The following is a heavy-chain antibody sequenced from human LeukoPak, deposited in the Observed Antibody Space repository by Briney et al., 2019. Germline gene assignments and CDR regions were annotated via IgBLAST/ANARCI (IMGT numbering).Heavy chain of an antibody. CDR2: INHSGST. D-gene: IGHD2-2*02. CDR1: GGSISSGGYY. CDR3: ARLPAAIIHYYYGMDV. V-gene: IGHV4-30-2*01. Sequence: SQTLSLTCTVSGGSISSGGYYWSWIRQPPGKGLEWIGEINHSGSTNYNPSLKSRVTISVDTSKNQFSLKLSSVTAADTAVYYCARLPAAIIHYYYGMDVWGQGTTVTVSS. J-gene: IGHJ6*02.